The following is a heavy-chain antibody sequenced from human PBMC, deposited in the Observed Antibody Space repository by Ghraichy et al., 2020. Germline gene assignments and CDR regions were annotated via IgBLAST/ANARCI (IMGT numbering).Heavy chain of an antibody. J-gene: IGHJ5*02. Sequence: SETLSLTCTVSGGSISSYYWSWIRQPPGKGLEWIGYIYYSGSTNYNPSLKSRVTISVDTSKNQFSLKLSSVTAADTAVYYCARVVGWAGTTSWFDPWGQGTLVTVSS. V-gene: IGHV4-59*01. CDR3: ARVVGWAGTTSWFDP. CDR1: GGSISSYY. D-gene: IGHD1-7*01. CDR2: IYYSGST.